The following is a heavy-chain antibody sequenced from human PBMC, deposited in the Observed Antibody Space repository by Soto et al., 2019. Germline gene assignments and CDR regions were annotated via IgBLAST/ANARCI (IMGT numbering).Heavy chain of an antibody. D-gene: IGHD3-10*02. J-gene: IGHJ5*02. V-gene: IGHV1-3*01. CDR3: AREIRDYVLWLDP. CDR2: LNVGTGNT. Sequence: VKLSCKACGYSLRKYAIHWVRQAQGHNLEWMGWLNVGTGNTKYSQKFQGRVTITRDTSATTAYMELNRLTSEDTAVYYCAREIRDYVLWLDPRGNRTPVTGSS. CDR1: GYSLRKYA.